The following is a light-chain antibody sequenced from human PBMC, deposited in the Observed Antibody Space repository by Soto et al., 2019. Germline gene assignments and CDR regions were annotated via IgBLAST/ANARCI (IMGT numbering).Light chain of an antibody. CDR2: KAS. CDR3: QHYNSYSEA. CDR1: QTISSW. Sequence: DIQMTQSPSTLSGSVGDRVTITCRASQTISSWLAWYQQKPGKAPKLLIYKASTLKSGVPSRFSGSGSGIELTLTISSMQPDDFATYYCQHYNSYSEAFGQGNKVEL. J-gene: IGKJ1*01. V-gene: IGKV1-5*03.